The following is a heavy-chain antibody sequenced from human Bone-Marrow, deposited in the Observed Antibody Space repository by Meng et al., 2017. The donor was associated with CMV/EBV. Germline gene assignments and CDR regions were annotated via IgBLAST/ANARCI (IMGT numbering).Heavy chain of an antibody. D-gene: IGHD5-12*01. CDR2: ISWDGDST. J-gene: IGHJ4*02. V-gene: IGHV3-43D*03. CDR3: ARDLGYSGYDFGY. Sequence: GESLKISCAASGFTFDDYAMHWVRQAPGKGLEWVSLISWDGDSTYYADSVKGRFTISRDNSKNSLYLQMNSLRAEDTAVYYCARDLGYSGYDFGYWGQGTLVTVSS. CDR1: GFTFDDYA.